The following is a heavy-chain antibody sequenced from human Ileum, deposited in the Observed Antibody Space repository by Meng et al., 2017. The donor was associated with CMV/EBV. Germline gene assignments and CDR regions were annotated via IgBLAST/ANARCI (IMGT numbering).Heavy chain of an antibody. CDR1: GGSFSGYY. D-gene: IGHD6-19*01. CDR2: IKHSGST. CDR3: ARGSDARGYSDGWFEIDY. Sequence: SETLSLTCAVYGGSFSGYYWSWIRQPPGEGLEWIGEIKHSGSTNYNPSLKSRVAMSVDTSKNQFSLTLSSVTAADTATYYCARGSDARGYSDGWFEIDYWGQGNLVTVSS. J-gene: IGHJ4*02. V-gene: IGHV4-34*01.